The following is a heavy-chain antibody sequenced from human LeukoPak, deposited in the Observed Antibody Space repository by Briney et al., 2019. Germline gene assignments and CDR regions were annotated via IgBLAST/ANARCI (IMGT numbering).Heavy chain of an antibody. D-gene: IGHD3-9*01. CDR3: ARDLGDYDIYFDY. V-gene: IGHV3-30-3*01. CDR1: GFTFSSYA. J-gene: IGHJ4*02. CDR2: ISYDGSNK. Sequence: GGSLRLSCAASGFTFSSYAMHWVCQAPGKGLEWVAVISYDGSNKYYADSVKGRFTISRDNSKNTLYLQMNSLRAEDTAVYYCARDLGDYDIYFDYWGQGTLVTVSS.